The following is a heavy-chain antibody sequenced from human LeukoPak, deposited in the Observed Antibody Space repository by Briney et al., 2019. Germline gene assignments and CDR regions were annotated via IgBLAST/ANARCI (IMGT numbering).Heavy chain of an antibody. V-gene: IGHV3-33*08. CDR1: GFTFSSYS. J-gene: IGHJ4*02. CDR2: IWYDGSNK. D-gene: IGHD5-18*01. Sequence: GGSLRLSCAASGFTFSSYSMNWVRQAPGKGLEWVAVIWYDGSNKYYADSVKGRFTISRDNSKNTVYLQMNSLRAEDTAVYYCARDRISRYNYGYYFDYWGQGTLVTVFS. CDR3: ARDRISRYNYGYYFDY.